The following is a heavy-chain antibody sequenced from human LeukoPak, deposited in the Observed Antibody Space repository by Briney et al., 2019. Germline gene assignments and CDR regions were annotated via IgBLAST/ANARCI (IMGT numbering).Heavy chain of an antibody. J-gene: IGHJ4*02. V-gene: IGHV3-23*01. D-gene: IGHD2-15*01. CDR1: GFTFSSYG. CDR3: AKSTVAGPADY. Sequence: GGSLRLSCAASGFTFSSYGMSWVRQAPGKGLEWVSAIRGSGGYTYYADSVKGRFTISRDNSKNTLYLQMNSLRAEDTAVYYCAKSTVAGPADYWGQGTLVTVSS. CDR2: IRGSGGYT.